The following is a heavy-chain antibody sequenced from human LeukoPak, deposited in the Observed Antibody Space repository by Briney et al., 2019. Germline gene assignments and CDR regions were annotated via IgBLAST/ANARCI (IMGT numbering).Heavy chain of an antibody. CDR1: GFTFSSYA. J-gene: IGHJ1*01. V-gene: IGHV3-23*01. Sequence: GGSLRLSCAASGFTFSSYAMSWVRQAPGKGLEWVSAISGSGGSTYYADSVKGRFTISRDNSKNTLYLQMNSLRAEDTAVYYCAKDRGYSYGRYFQHWARAPWSPSPQ. D-gene: IGHD5-18*01. CDR3: AKDRGYSYGRYFQH. CDR2: ISGSGGST.